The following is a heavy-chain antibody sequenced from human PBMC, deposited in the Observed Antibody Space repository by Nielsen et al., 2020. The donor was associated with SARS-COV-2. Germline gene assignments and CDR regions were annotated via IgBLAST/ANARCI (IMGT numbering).Heavy chain of an antibody. D-gene: IGHD2-21*01. V-gene: IGHV3-74*01. CDR2: INSDGSYT. Sequence: GGSLRLSCAASGFTFSSNWMHWARQAPGKGLVWVSRINSDGSYTRYADSVKGRFTISRDNARNTLYLQMNSLRAADTAVYYCTRDWYSAMDVWGQGTTVTVSS. CDR3: TRDWYSAMDV. J-gene: IGHJ6*02. CDR1: GFTFSSNW.